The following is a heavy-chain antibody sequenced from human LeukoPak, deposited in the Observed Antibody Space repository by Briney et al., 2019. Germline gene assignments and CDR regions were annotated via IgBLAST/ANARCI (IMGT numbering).Heavy chain of an antibody. CDR2: IEKEGSVK. J-gene: IGHJ4*02. CDR3: ARIYCHDAGYYQEPPDF. Sequence: PGRSLRLSCEASGFNFSSGWMSSLRQVPGKGLEWLANIEKEGSVKFFADSLKGRLSISRDNAKNSLNLQMNRLRADDAAVYFCARIYCHDAGYYQEPPDFWGQGTLVTVSS. CDR1: GFNFSSGW. D-gene: IGHD3-22*01. V-gene: IGHV3-7*01.